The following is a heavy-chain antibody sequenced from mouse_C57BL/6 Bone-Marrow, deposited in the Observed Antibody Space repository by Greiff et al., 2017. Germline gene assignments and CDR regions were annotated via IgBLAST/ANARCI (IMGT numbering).Heavy chain of an antibody. Sequence: EVKLQESGGGLVQPGGSLKLSCAASGIDFSSYWMSWVRRAPGKGLEWIGEINPDSSTINYAPSLKDKFIITRDNGNNTLYRQMSKVRSEDTALYYCARPRTTVGYFDVWGTGTTVTVSS. CDR2: INPDSSTI. V-gene: IGHV4-1*01. D-gene: IGHD1-1*01. CDR3: ARPRTTVGYFDV. CDR1: GIDFSSYW. J-gene: IGHJ1*03.